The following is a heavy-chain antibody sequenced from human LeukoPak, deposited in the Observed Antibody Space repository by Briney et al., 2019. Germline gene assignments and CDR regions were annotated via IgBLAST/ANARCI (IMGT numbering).Heavy chain of an antibody. Sequence: ASVKVSCKASGYTFTSYGISWVRQAPGQGLEWMGWISAYNGNTNYAQKLQGRVTMTTDTTTSTAYMELRSLRSDDTAVYYCASELRCTNGVCYSYYFDYWGQGTLATVSS. J-gene: IGHJ4*02. CDR1: GYTFTSYG. CDR2: ISAYNGNT. CDR3: ASELRCTNGVCYSYYFDY. V-gene: IGHV1-18*01. D-gene: IGHD2-8*01.